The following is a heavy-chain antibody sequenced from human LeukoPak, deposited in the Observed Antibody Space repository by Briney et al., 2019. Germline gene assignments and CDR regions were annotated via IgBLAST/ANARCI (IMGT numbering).Heavy chain of an antibody. Sequence: VASVKVSCKASGGTFSSYAISWVRQAPGQGLEWMGGIIPIFGTANYAQKFQGRVTITTDESTSTAYMELSSLRSEDTAVYYCARDKDFWSGYYRANYYYYMDVWGQGTTVTVSS. CDR2: IIPIFGTA. V-gene: IGHV1-69*05. J-gene: IGHJ6*03. CDR3: ARDKDFWSGYYRANYYYYMDV. D-gene: IGHD3-3*01. CDR1: GGTFSSYA.